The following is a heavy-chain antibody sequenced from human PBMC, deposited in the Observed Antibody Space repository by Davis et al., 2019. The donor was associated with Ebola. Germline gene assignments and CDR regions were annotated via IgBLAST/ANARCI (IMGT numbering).Heavy chain of an antibody. CDR2: INPNSGGT. D-gene: IGHD2-2*01. CDR3: ARARLRVVVVPAAPDWFDP. V-gene: IGHV1-2*02. J-gene: IGHJ5*02. Sequence: ASVKVSCKASGYTFTGYYMHWVRQAPGQGLEWMGWINPNSGGTNYAQKFQGRVTMTRDTSISTAYMELSRLRSDDTAVYYCARARLRVVVVPAAPDWFDPWGQGTLVTVSS. CDR1: GYTFTGYY.